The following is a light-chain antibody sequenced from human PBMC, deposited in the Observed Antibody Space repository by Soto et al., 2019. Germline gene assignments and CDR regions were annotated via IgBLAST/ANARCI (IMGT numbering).Light chain of an antibody. CDR2: GAS. V-gene: IGKV3-15*01. CDR3: QQYNNWPPLT. CDR1: QSVSSN. Sequence: EIVMTQSPATLSVSPGERATLSCRASQSVSSNLAWYQQKPGQAPGLLIYGASTRATGIPARFSGSGSGTEFTLTISSLQSEDFAVYYCQQYNNWPPLTSGGGTKVEIK. J-gene: IGKJ4*01.